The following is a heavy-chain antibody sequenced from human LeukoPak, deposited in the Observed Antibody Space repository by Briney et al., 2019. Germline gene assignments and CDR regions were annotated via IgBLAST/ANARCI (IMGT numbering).Heavy chain of an antibody. Sequence: GGSQRLSCAGSGFTFRDSAMTWVRQAPGKGLEWVSLISFSGANTYYADSVKGRFTISRDNSKDTLYLQMNSLRAEDTAISYCARDIQLSTWGLGTMVTVSS. J-gene: IGHJ3*01. D-gene: IGHD5-24*01. CDR2: ISFSGANT. CDR3: ARDIQLST. V-gene: IGHV3-23*01. CDR1: GFTFRDSA.